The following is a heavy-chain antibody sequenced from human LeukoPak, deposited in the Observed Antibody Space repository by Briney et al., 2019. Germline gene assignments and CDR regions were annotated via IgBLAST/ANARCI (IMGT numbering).Heavy chain of an antibody. CDR1: GFTVSSNY. D-gene: IGHD3-22*01. Sequence: GGSLRLPCAASGFTVSSNYMSWVRQAPGKGLEWVSVIYSGGSTYYADSVKGRFTISRDNSKNTLYLQMNSLRAEDTAVYYCARAARDYYDSSGYPYWGQGTLVTVAS. J-gene: IGHJ4*02. CDR3: ARAARDYYDSSGYPY. CDR2: IYSGGST. V-gene: IGHV3-53*01.